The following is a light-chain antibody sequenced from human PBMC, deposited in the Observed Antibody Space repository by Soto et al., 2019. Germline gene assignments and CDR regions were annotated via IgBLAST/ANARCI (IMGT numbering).Light chain of an antibody. J-gene: IGLJ1*01. CDR1: SSDIGAYNY. V-gene: IGLV2-14*01. CDR2: EVS. CDR3: SSYTSSSTLD. Sequence: QSALTQPASVSGSPGQSITISCTGTSSDIGAYNYVSWYQQHPGKAPKLIIFEVSNRPSGVSDRFSGSKSDNTASLTISGLQAVDEADYYCSSYTSSSTLDFGTGTKLTVL.